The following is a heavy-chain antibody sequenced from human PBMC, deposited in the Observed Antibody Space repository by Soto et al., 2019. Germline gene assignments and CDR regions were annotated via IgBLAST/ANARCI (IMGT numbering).Heavy chain of an antibody. J-gene: IGHJ4*02. Sequence: SQTLSLTCAISVDSFSSNSAASDCIRQSPSRGLEWLGRTYYMAKWNNDNAVSVKSRLTINPDTSKNQFSLQMNSVTPEEPAVSYCARDVDDFDYWGQGTLVTVSS. CDR1: VDSFSSNSAA. CDR3: ARDVDDFDY. D-gene: IGHD2-15*01. CDR2: TYYMAKWNN. V-gene: IGHV6-1*01.